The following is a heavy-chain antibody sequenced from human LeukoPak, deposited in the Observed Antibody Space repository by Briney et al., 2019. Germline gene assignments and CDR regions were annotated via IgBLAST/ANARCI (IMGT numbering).Heavy chain of an antibody. CDR3: ARGAWYSSSWYGSRPNSGYFDY. CDR1: GGSFSGYY. CDR2: INHSGST. D-gene: IGHD6-13*01. V-gene: IGHV4-34*01. Sequence: PSETLSLTCAVYGGSFSGYYWSWIRQPPGKGLEWIGEINHSGSTNYNPSLKSRVTISVDTSKNQFSLKLSSVTAADTAVYYCARGAWYSSSWYGSRPNSGYFDYWGQGTLVTVSS. J-gene: IGHJ4*02.